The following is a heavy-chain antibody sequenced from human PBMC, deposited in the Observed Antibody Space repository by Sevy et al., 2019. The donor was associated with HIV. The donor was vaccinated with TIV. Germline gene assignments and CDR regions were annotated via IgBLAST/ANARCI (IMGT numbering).Heavy chain of an antibody. D-gene: IGHD3-22*01. CDR3: AGGRYDSSGSFDAFDI. CDR2: ISSSGGTI. CDR1: GFTFSDYY. V-gene: IGHV3-11*01. Sequence: GGSLRLSCAASGFTFSDYYINWIRQAPGKGLEWISYISSSGGTIYYADSVKGRFTISRDNAKNSLYLQMNSLRAEDTAVYYCAGGRYDSSGSFDAFDIWGQGTMVTVSS. J-gene: IGHJ3*02.